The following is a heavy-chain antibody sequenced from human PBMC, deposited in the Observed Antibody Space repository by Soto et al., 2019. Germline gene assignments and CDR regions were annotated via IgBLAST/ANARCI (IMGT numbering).Heavy chain of an antibody. Sequence: QLQLQESGPGLVKPSETLSLTCTVSGGSISSSSYYWGWIRQPPGKGLEWIGSIYYSGSTYYNPSLKSRDTISVDTSKNQFPLKLSSVTAADTAVYYCAEGIAAALNAWGQGTLVTVSS. CDR3: AEGIAAALNA. J-gene: IGHJ5*02. CDR1: GGSISSSSYY. D-gene: IGHD6-13*01. V-gene: IGHV4-39*01. CDR2: IYYSGST.